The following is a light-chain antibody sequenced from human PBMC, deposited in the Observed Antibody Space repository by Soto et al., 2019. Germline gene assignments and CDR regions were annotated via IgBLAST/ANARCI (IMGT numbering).Light chain of an antibody. V-gene: IGKV3-15*01. J-gene: IGKJ1*01. CDR3: QQYNNWPPWT. CDR2: GAX. CDR1: QRFSSSY. Sequence: IVLTQYAGTLSLSPGERATLSCRASQRFSSSYLAWHPQNPGQAPRLLXXGAXNRATGIPARFIGSGSGKEFTLTISSLQSEYFAVYYCQQYNNWPPWTFGQGTKVDIK.